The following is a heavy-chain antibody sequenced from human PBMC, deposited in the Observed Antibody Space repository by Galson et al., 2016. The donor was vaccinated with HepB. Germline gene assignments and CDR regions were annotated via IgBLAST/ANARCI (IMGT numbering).Heavy chain of an antibody. V-gene: IGHV3-23*01. CDR2: INDNGGDT. D-gene: IGHD6-6*01. CDR1: GFISSDNA. J-gene: IGHJ4*02. CDR3: AKSSVIGPRLHLEY. Sequence: SLRLSCAVSGFISSDNAMSWVRQTPEKGLEWLSTINDNGGDTYYADSVRGRFTISRDNSKSTLFLLLNSLSADDTGIYYCAKSSVIGPRLHLEYWGQGTLVTVSS.